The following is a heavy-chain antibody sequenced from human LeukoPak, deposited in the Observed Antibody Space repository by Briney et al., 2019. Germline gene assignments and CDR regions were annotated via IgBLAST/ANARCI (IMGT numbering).Heavy chain of an antibody. V-gene: IGHV4-39*01. D-gene: IGHD3-22*01. CDR2: IYYSGST. CDR1: GGSISSSSYY. J-gene: IGHJ3*02. CDR3: ARPVYYDSSGYYANASDI. Sequence: SETLSLTCTASGGSISSSSYYWGWIRQPPGKGLEWIGSIYYSGSTYYNPSLKSRVTISVDTSKNQFSLKLSSVTAADTAVYYCARPVYYDSSGYYANASDIWGQGTMVTVSS.